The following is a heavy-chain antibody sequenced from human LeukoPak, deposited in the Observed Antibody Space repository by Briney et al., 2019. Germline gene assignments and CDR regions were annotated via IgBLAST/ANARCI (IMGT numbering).Heavy chain of an antibody. J-gene: IGHJ5*02. Sequence: GRSLRLSCAPSGFTFSNYGMHWVRQAPGKGLEWVALIWSDGRNKFYTDSVKGRFTISRDNSKNTLDLQMNSLRAEDTAVYYCARGGGPFDPWGQGTLVTVSS. V-gene: IGHV3-33*01. CDR2: IWSDGRNK. D-gene: IGHD3-16*01. CDR1: GFTFSNYG. CDR3: ARGGGPFDP.